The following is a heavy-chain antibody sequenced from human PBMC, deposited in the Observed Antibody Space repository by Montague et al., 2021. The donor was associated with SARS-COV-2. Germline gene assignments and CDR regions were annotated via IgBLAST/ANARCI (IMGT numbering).Heavy chain of an antibody. J-gene: IGHJ5*01. D-gene: IGHD3-16*01. Sequence: TLSLTCTVSGGSINSITYYWSWIRQPAGKALEWIGRIDSGGYNNYNPSLKSRVTMSMDTSKNQFFLNMTSLTAADTAVYYCARVLGKFTDSWGPGTLVTVSS. V-gene: IGHV4-61*02. CDR1: GGSINSITYY. CDR2: IDSGGYN. CDR3: ARVLGKFTDS.